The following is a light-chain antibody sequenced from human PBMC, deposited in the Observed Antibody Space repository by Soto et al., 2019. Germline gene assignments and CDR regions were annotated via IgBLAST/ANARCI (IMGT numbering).Light chain of an antibody. Sequence: QSVRTQPPAVSGAPGQRVTISCTGSSSNIGAGYDVHWYQQLPGTAPKLLIYGNSNRPSGVPDRFSGSKSGTSASLAITGLQAEDEADYSSQSYDSTLSVYVFRTGTIVTVL. V-gene: IGLV1-40*01. CDR1: SSNIGAGYD. CDR2: GNS. CDR3: QSYDSTLSVYV. J-gene: IGLJ1*01.